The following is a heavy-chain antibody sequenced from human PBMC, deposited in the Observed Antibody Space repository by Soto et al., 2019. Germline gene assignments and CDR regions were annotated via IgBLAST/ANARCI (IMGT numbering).Heavy chain of an antibody. CDR1: GFSVSMAW. J-gene: IGHJ6*02. D-gene: IGHD2-15*01. CDR2: IKTRDEGETT. V-gene: IGHV3-15*07. Sequence: EVQLVDSGGGLVKPGGSLRLACEASGFSVSMAWMNWVRQAPGKGLEWVGRIKTRDEGETTNYAAPVKGRFTISRDDSKNTLYLQMNSLKTEDTAVYYCTTVSVEGFWGQGTTVTVSS. CDR3: TTVSVEGF.